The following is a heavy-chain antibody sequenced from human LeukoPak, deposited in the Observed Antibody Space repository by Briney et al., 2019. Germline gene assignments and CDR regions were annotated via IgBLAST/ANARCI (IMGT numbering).Heavy chain of an antibody. J-gene: IGHJ6*03. Sequence: PGGSLRLSCAASGFTFEGFAMSWVRQAPGKGLEWVSSINWAGGNTGYADSVKGRFTISRDNAKNTLYLQMNSLRAEDTALYYCAKVAGGDSSSPMHVWGKGTTVTVSS. CDR3: AKVAGGDSSSPMHV. CDR1: GFTFEGFA. CDR2: INWAGGNT. V-gene: IGHV3-20*04. D-gene: IGHD2-21*02.